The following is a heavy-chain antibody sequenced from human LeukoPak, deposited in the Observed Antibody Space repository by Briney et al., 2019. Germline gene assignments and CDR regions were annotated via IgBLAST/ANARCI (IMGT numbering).Heavy chain of an antibody. CDR1: GFTFSSYG. J-gene: IGHJ3*02. D-gene: IGHD2-2*01. CDR2: IWYDGSNK. Sequence: GGSLRLSCAASGFTFSSYGMHWVRQAPGKGLEWVAVIWYDGSNKYYADSVKGRFTISRDNSKNTLYLQMNSLRAEDTAVYYCAREGAAATGDAFDIWGQGTMVTVSS. CDR3: AREGAAATGDAFDI. V-gene: IGHV3-30*19.